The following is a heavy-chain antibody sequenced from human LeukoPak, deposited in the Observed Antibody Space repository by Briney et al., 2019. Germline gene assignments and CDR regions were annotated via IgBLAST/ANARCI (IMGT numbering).Heavy chain of an antibody. D-gene: IGHD1-1*01. CDR2: INEDGSQT. Sequence: GGSLRLSCAASGFTFSSYGMHWVRQAPGKGLEWVGHINEDGSQTNYIDSVTGRFTISRDNTKDSLYLQMNSLRAEDTAVYFCVRDVGYFHFDSWGQGILVTVSS. CDR3: VRDVGYFHFDS. J-gene: IGHJ4*02. V-gene: IGHV3-7*01. CDR1: GFTFSSYG.